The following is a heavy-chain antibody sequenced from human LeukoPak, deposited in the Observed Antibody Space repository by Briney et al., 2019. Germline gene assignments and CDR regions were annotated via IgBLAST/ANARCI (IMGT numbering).Heavy chain of an antibody. CDR2: ISSSGSTI. D-gene: IGHD3-9*01. CDR3: ARDPLTLYDYYMDV. Sequence: GGSLRLSCAASGFTFSDYYMTWIRQAPGKGLEWVSYISSSGSTIYYADSVKGRFTISRDNAKNSLYLQMNSLRAEDTAVYYCARDPLTLYDYYMDVWGKGTTVTVSS. CDR1: GFTFSDYY. J-gene: IGHJ6*03. V-gene: IGHV3-11*04.